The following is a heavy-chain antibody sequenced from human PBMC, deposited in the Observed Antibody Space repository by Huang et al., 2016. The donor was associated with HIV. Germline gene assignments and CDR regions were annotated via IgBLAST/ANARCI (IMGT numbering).Heavy chain of an antibody. D-gene: IGHD6-19*01. V-gene: IGHV4-61*01. CDR3: ATESFHNAGWDPPDL. Sequence: QVQLQESGPGLVKPSETLSLTCTVSGDSVSSGSYYWSWIRQPPGKGLEWIGYIHSSEKSNYNPSLKRRVAMSIDTPKNQFSLRLTSVTAADTAVYYCATESFHNAGWDPPDLWGQGTLVTVSS. J-gene: IGHJ4*02. CDR1: GDSVSSGSYY. CDR2: IHSSEKS.